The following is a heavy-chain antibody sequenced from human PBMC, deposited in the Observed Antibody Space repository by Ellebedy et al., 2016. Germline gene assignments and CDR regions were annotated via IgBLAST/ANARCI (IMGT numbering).Heavy chain of an antibody. D-gene: IGHD1-26*01. Sequence: SETLSLTCTVSGGSISSGGYYWSWIRQHPGKGLEWIGYIYYSGSTYYNPSLKSRVTISVDTSKNQFSLKLSSVTAADTAVYYCARASVGATTRDLNDAFDIWGQGTMVTVSS. V-gene: IGHV4-31*03. CDR2: IYYSGST. CDR1: GGSISSGGYY. J-gene: IGHJ3*02. CDR3: ARASVGATTRDLNDAFDI.